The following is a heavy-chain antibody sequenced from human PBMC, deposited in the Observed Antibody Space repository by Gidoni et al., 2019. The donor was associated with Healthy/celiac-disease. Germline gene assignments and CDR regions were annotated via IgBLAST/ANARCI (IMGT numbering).Heavy chain of an antibody. CDR3: AKGTPAAIPIFYYGMDV. V-gene: IGHV3-30*18. CDR2: ISYDGSNK. D-gene: IGHD2-2*01. CDR1: GFPFSSYC. J-gene: IGHJ6*02. Sequence: QVQLVESGGGVVQPGRSLRLACAPSGFPFSSYCMHWVRQAPGKGLEWVAVISYDGSNKYYADSVKGRFTISRDNSKNTLYLQMNSLRAEDTAVYYCAKGTPAAIPIFYYGMDVWGQGTTVTVSS.